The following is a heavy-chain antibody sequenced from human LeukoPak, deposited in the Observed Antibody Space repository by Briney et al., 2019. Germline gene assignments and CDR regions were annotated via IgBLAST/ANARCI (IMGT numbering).Heavy chain of an antibody. CDR1: GFTFSSYA. D-gene: IGHD3-22*01. V-gene: IGHV3-23*01. J-gene: IGHJ4*02. Sequence: PGGSLRLSCAASGFTFSSYAMSWVRQAPGKGLEWVSAISGSGGSTYYADSVKGRFTVSRDNSKNTLYLQMNSLRAEDTAVYQCANSVYLRCYESIGFDYWGQGALVTVS. CDR2: ISGSGGST. CDR3: ANSVYLRCYESIGFDY.